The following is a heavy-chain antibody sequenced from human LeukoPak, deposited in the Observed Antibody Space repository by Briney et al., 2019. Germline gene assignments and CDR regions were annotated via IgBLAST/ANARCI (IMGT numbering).Heavy chain of an antibody. J-gene: IGHJ4*02. V-gene: IGHV3-30-3*01. CDR1: GFTFSTYA. CDR2: ISYDGSNE. D-gene: IGHD6-25*01. CDR3: ARDLRRIAAYYFDL. Sequence: GGSLRLSCAASGFTFSTYAMHWVRQAPGKGLEWVAVISYDGSNEYYADSVKGRFIISRDNSKNTLYLQTNSLRADDTAVYYCARDLRRIAAYYFDLWGQGTLVTVSS.